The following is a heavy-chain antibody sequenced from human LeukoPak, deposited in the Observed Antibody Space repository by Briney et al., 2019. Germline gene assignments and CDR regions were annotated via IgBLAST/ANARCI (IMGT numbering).Heavy chain of an antibody. CDR1: GFTFSSYG. D-gene: IGHD6-19*01. CDR2: IRYDGSNK. J-gene: IGHJ4*02. Sequence: PGGSLRLSCAASGFTFSSYGMHWVRQAPGKGLEWVAFIRYDGSNKYYADSVKGRFTISRDNSKNTLYLQMNSLRAEDTAVYYCAKDPLQWLVRGVYYFDYWGQGTLVTVSS. CDR3: AKDPLQWLVRGVYYFDY. V-gene: IGHV3-30*02.